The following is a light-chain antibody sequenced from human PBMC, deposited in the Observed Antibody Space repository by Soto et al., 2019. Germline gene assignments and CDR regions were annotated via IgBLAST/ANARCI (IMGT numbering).Light chain of an antibody. CDR1: QSVSSRY. CDR2: GAS. J-gene: IGKJ1*01. Sequence: EIVLTQSPGTLSLSPGERATLSCRASQSVSSRYLAWYQQKPGQAPRLLIYGASSRATGIPDRFSGSGSGADFSRTISSLEPEDFAVDYYQQYDTSPPWTFGQGTKVEIK. CDR3: QQYDTSPPWT. V-gene: IGKV3-20*01.